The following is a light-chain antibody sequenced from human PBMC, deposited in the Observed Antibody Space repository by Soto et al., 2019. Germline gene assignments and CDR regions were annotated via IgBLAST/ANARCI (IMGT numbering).Light chain of an antibody. Sequence: QSALTQPASVSGSLGQSITISCIGTSDNIGSYNLFSWYQHKPGKAPKIIIFEGSKRPSGVSNRFSGARSGNTASLTISGLQAQDEADYYCCSFAGTGTQYVFGTGTKLTVL. CDR2: EGS. CDR3: CSFAGTGTQYV. CDR1: SDNIGSYNL. J-gene: IGLJ1*01. V-gene: IGLV2-23*01.